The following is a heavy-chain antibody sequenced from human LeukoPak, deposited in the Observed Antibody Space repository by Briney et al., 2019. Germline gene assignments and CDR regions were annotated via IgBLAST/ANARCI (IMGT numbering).Heavy chain of an antibody. CDR2: IYYSGTV. CDR1: GGSISGYY. CDR3: ARGWDTGYGYYGMDV. Sequence: PSETLSLTCTVSGGSISGYYWSWIRQPPGKGLEWIGNIYYSGTVNYSPSLKSRATISVATSNNQFSLNLLFVTAADSAVYYCARGWDTGYGYYGMDVWGQGTTVTVSS. D-gene: IGHD5-18*01. J-gene: IGHJ6*02. V-gene: IGHV4-59*01.